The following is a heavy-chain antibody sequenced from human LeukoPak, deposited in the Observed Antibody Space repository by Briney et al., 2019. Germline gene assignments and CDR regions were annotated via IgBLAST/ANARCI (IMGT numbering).Heavy chain of an antibody. Sequence: GASVKVSCKASGYTFTSYDINWVRQATGQGLEWMGWMNPNSGNTGYAQKFQGRVTMTRNTSISTAYMELSSLRSEVTAVYYCARGPPPMVRGVMDYWGQGTLVTVSS. J-gene: IGHJ4*02. CDR1: GYTFTSYD. V-gene: IGHV1-8*01. D-gene: IGHD3-10*01. CDR3: ARGPPPMVRGVMDY. CDR2: MNPNSGNT.